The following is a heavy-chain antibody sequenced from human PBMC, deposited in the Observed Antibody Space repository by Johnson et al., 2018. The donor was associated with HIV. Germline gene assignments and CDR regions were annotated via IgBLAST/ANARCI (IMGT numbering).Heavy chain of an antibody. Sequence: VLLVESGGGLVQPGGSLRLSCAASGFTFSSYWMSWVRQAPGKGLEWVGRIKSKTDGGTTDYAAPVKGRFTISRDDSKNTLYLQMNSLKTEDTAVYYCTSYSSGWPGCAFDIWGQGTMGTVSS. J-gene: IGHJ3*02. CDR1: GFTFSSYW. V-gene: IGHV3-15*01. CDR3: TSYSSGWPGCAFDI. CDR2: IKSKTDGGTT. D-gene: IGHD6-19*01.